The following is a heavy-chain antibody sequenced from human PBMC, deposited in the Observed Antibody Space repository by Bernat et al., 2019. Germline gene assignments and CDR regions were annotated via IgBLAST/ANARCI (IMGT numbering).Heavy chain of an antibody. CDR1: GGSISSYY. J-gene: IGHJ5*02. Sequence: QVQLQASGPGLVKPSETLSLTCTVSGGSISSYYWSWIRQPPGKGLEWMGYIYYSGSTNYNPSLKSRVTISVDTSKNQFSLKLSSVTAADSAVYYCARERHYGDYGPFDPWGQGTLVTVSS. V-gene: IGHV4-59*01. D-gene: IGHD4-17*01. CDR3: ARERHYGDYGPFDP. CDR2: IYYSGST.